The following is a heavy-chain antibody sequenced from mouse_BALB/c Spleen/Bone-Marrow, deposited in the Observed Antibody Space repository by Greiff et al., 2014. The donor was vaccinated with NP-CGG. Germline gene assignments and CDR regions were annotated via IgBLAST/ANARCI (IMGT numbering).Heavy chain of an antibody. Sequence: QVQLKQSGPGLVAPSQSLSITCTVSGVSLTGYGVNWVRQPPGKGLEWLGMLWGDGSTDYNSALKSRLSISKDNSKSQVFLKMNSLQTDDTARYYCARELGHYAMDYWGQGTSVTVSS. D-gene: IGHD4-1*01. CDR1: GVSLTGYG. J-gene: IGHJ4*01. CDR2: LWGDGST. V-gene: IGHV2-6-7*01. CDR3: ARELGHYAMDY.